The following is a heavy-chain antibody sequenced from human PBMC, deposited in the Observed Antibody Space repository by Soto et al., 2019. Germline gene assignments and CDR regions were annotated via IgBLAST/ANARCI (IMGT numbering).Heavy chain of an antibody. J-gene: IGHJ4*02. D-gene: IGHD3-22*01. CDR3: ARQIYDSDTGPNFQYYFDS. Sequence: GESLKISCKGSDYSFAGYWITWVRQKPGKGLEWMGRIDPSDSQTYYSPSFRGHVTISVTKSITTVFLQWSSLRASDTAMYYCARQIYDSDTGPNFQYYFDSWGQGTPVTVSS. V-gene: IGHV5-10-1*01. CDR2: IDPSDSQT. CDR1: DYSFAGYW.